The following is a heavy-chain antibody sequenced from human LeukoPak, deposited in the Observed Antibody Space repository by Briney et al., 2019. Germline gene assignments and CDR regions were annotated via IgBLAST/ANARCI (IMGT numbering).Heavy chain of an antibody. D-gene: IGHD6-6*01. CDR1: GGSISSSSYY. V-gene: IGHV4-39*07. CDR2: TYYSGST. Sequence: SETLSLTCTVSGGSISSSSYYWGWIRQPPWKGLEWIGSTYYSGSTYYNPSLKSRVTISVDTSKNQFSLNLSSVTAADTAMYYCARARFIAARPDVGFYYWGQGTLVTVSS. CDR3: ARARFIAARPDVGFYY. J-gene: IGHJ4*02.